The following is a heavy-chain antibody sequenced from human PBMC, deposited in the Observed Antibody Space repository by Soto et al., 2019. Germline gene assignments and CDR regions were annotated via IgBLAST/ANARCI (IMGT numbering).Heavy chain of an antibody. J-gene: IGHJ4*02. CDR3: ARLQFGGGYDY. V-gene: IGHV4-30-2*01. CDR2: ILHTGGT. D-gene: IGHD3-16*01. Sequence: SETLSLTCAVSGGSISGGGFSWSWIRQPPGKGLEWIGYILHTGGTQYNPSLKSRVSMSVDKSKNQFSLHLTSVTAADTAVYYCARLQFGGGYDYWGQGALVTVSS. CDR1: GGSISGGGFS.